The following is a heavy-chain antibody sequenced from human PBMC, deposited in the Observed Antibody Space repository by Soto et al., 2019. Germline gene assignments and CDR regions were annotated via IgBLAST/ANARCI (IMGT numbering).Heavy chain of an antibody. Sequence: QVQLVQSDAEVKKTGASLKVSCRDSGYNFANYCISWVRQAPGQGLVWMCWISAHNGNTKHDQKGWGRGTMTADICTIAAYMEMWRLRCDDRAVYYCARDAAYNDFGGGVMALYSYNMDVWGQGTTVTV. J-gene: IGHJ6*02. CDR1: GYNFANYC. CDR3: ARDAAYNDFGGGVMALYSYNMDV. D-gene: IGHD3-3*01. CDR2: ISAHNGNT. V-gene: IGHV1-18*01.